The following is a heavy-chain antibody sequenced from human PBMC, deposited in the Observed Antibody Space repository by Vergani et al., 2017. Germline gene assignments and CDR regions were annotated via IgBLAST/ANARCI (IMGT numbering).Heavy chain of an antibody. CDR3: AGELEAAIDYYGMDV. V-gene: IGHV1-69*01. CDR1: GGTFSSYA. J-gene: IGHJ6*02. D-gene: IGHD2-2*02. Sequence: QVQLVQSGAEVKKPGSSVKLSCKASGGTFSSYAISWVRQAPGQGLEWMGGIIPIFGTANYAQKFQGRVTITADESTRTAYMELSSLRAEDTAVYYCAGELEAAIDYYGMDVWGQGTTVTVSS. CDR2: IIPIFGTA.